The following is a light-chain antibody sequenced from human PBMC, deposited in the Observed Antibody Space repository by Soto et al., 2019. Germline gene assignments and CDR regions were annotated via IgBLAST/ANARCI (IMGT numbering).Light chain of an antibody. V-gene: IGKV2-30*02. CDR3: MQGTQWPRT. J-gene: IGKJ1*01. Sequence: DVVMTQSPVSLPVTLGQPASISCRSSQSLVHSNGNTYLNWVQQRPGQSPRRLLYKVSIRDSEVPDTFSGSGSGTDFSLKISRVEADDVGVYYCMQGTQWPRTFGQGTKVEIK. CDR1: QSLVHSNGNTY. CDR2: KVS.